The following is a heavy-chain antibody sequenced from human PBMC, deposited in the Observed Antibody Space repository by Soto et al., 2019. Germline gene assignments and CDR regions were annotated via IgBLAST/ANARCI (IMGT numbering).Heavy chain of an antibody. CDR1: GFRFSIYS. V-gene: IGHV3-48*02. J-gene: IGHJ4*02. Sequence: ESGGGLVQPGGSLRLSCAASGFRFSIYSMNWVRQAPGKGLEWSAYITSDTNTIKYADSVKGRFTISRDNARNSVYLQMNSLRDEDTAVYYCARSVEGHFDYWGQGTVVTVSS. D-gene: IGHD6-19*01. CDR3: ARSVEGHFDY. CDR2: ITSDTNTI.